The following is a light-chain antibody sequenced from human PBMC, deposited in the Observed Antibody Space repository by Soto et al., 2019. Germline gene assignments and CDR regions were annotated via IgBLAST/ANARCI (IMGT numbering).Light chain of an antibody. V-gene: IGKV1-5*03. CDR2: KAS. Sequence: DIQMTQSPSTLSASVGDRVTITSRASQSISSWLAWYRQKPGKAPKLLIYKASSLESGVPSRFSGSGSGTTFPLTISSLQPDDFATYYCQQYNSYSLTFDGGTKVEIK. CDR3: QQYNSYSLT. J-gene: IGKJ4*01. CDR1: QSISSW.